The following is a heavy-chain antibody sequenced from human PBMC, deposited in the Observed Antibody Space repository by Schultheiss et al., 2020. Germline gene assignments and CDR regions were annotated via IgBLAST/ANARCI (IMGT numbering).Heavy chain of an antibody. CDR1: GFTFSSYG. CDR3: ARDLYPAYYGSGSYYGMDV. V-gene: IGHV3-33*01. D-gene: IGHD3-10*01. J-gene: IGHJ6*04. Sequence: GGSMRLACAASGFTFSSYGMHWVRQAPGKGLEWVAVIWYDGSNKYYADSVKGRFTISRDNSKNTLYLQMNSLRAEDTAVYYCARDLYPAYYGSGSYYGMDVWGKGTTVTVAS. CDR2: IWYDGSNK.